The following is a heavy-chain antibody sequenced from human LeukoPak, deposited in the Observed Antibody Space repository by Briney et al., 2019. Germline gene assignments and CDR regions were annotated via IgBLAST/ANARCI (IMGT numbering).Heavy chain of an antibody. CDR1: GGTFSSYA. V-gene: IGHV1-69*04. Sequence: SVKVSCKASGGTFSSYAISWVRQAPGQGLEWMGRIIPILGIANYAQKFQGRVTITADKSTSTAYMELSSLRSEDTAVYYCARESRRWLQTRYYFDYWGQGTLVTVSS. J-gene: IGHJ4*02. D-gene: IGHD5-12*01. CDR2: IIPILGIA. CDR3: ARESRRWLQTRYYFDY.